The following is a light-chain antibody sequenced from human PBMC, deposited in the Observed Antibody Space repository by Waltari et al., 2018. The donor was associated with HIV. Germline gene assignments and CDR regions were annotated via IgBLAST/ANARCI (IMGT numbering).Light chain of an antibody. CDR3: QQYYKTPLT. J-gene: IGKJ4*01. CDR2: SAS. CDR1: QSVLYTANNKHY. Sequence: DIVMTQSPESLAVTLGERASINCKSSQSVLYTANNKHYLDWYQQKGGHPPQLLIYSASTRECVVPDRFTGSGSGTNFTLTSTNVQAEDVAIYFCQQYYKTPLTFGGGTKIEI. V-gene: IGKV4-1*01.